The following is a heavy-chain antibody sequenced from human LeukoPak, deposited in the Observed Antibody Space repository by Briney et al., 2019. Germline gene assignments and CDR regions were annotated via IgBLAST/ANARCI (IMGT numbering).Heavy chain of an antibody. CDR1: GYTFTSWY. V-gene: IGHV1-46*01. CDR3: ARGGCGDSAAPFDD. Sequence: ASVKVSCMTSGYTFTSWYMHWVRQAPGQGLDWMGMINPSAGSTRYAQKFQGRVTMTTDTSTRTVYMALSSLRSEDTAVYYCARGGCGDSAAPFDDWGEGTLVPASS. D-gene: IGHD2-21*02. CDR2: INPSAGST. J-gene: IGHJ4*02.